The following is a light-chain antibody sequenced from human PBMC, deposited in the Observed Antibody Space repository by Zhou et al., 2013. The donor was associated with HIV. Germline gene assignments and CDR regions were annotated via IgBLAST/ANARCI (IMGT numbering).Light chain of an antibody. J-gene: IGKJ4*01. Sequence: IQLTQSPSSLSASVGDRVTITCRASQGISTYLAWYQQKPGRAPKLLIYAASTLHSGVPSRFSGSGSGTDFTLTISRLEPEDFAVYYCHQYGSSPLTFGGGTKVEIK. CDR2: AAS. CDR3: HQYGSSPLT. V-gene: IGKV1-9*01. CDR1: QGISTY.